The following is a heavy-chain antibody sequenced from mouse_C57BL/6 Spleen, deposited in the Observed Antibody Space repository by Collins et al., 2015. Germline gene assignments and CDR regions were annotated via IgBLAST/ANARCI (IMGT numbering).Heavy chain of an antibody. CDR3: ARHDDYAMDY. CDR2: ISTYYGDA. CDR1: GYTFTDYA. Sequence: QVQLQQSGAELVRPGVSVKISCKGSGYTFTDYAMHWVKQSHAKSLEWIGVISTYYGDASYNQKFKGKATVTVDKSSSTAYMELARLTSEDSAIYYCARHDDYAMDYWGQGTSVTVSS. V-gene: IGHV1S137*01. J-gene: IGHJ4*01. D-gene: IGHD2-12*01.